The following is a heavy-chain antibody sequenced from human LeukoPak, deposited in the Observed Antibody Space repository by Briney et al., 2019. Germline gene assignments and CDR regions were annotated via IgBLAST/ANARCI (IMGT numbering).Heavy chain of an antibody. CDR1: GFTFENYA. Sequence: PGGSLRLSCAASGFTFENYAMNWVRQSPGKGLEWVSGISWSSGAIGYADSVKGRFTISRDNARNSLYLEMNGLRPEDTALYYCVKGSISSDEYRSTSGFYFGHLNNWGQGTLVTVSS. D-gene: IGHD2-8*01. CDR3: VKGSISSDEYRSTSGFYFGHLNN. J-gene: IGHJ4*02. CDR2: ISWSSGAI. V-gene: IGHV3-9*01.